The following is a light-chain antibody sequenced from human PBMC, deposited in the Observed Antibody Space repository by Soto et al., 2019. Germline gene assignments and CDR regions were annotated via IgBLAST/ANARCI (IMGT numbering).Light chain of an antibody. CDR2: LGS. CDR1: QSLLHSKGYNY. V-gene: IGKV2-28*01. CDR3: MQALQTPYT. J-gene: IGKJ2*01. Sequence: DIVITQSPLSLPVTPGEPASISCRSSQSLLHSKGYNYLDWYLQKPVQSPQLLMSLGSNRTSGVPDRFSGSGSGTDFTLKISRVEAEDVGVYYCMQALQTPYTFGQGTKLEIK.